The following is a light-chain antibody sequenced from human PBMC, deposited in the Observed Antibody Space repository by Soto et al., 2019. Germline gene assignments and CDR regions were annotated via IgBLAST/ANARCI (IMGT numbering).Light chain of an antibody. CDR3: AKWDDNLRDYV. CDR2: RND. CDR1: NSRSGSNY. V-gene: IGLV1-47*01. Sequence: QSALPQPPSASGTPGQRVTISCSTSNSRSGSNYVYWYQQLPGTAPKLLIYRNDQRPSGVPDRFSGSKSGTSASLAISGLRSEDEADYYCAKWDDNLRDYVFGTGTKVTVL. J-gene: IGLJ1*01.